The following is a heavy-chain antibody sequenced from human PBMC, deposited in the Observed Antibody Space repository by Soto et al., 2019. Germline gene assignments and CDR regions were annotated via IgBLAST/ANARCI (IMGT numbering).Heavy chain of an antibody. J-gene: IGHJ3*02. CDR1: AFMFSSFA. D-gene: IGHD3-3*01. V-gene: IGHV3-23*01. Sequence: GGSLRLSCAASAFMFSSFAMSWVRQAPGKGLEWVSVISGSGGSTYYADSVKGRFTISRDNSKNTLYLQMNSLRAEDTAVYYCSKPYYDFWTGYQESFDIWGQGTVVTVS. CDR2: ISGSGGST. CDR3: SKPYYDFWTGYQESFDI.